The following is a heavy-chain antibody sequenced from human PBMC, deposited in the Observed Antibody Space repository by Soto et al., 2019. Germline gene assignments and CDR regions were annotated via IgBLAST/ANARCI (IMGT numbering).Heavy chain of an antibody. CDR3: ARDLPSYYYDSSGYLDY. CDR1: GFTFSSYA. J-gene: IGHJ4*02. D-gene: IGHD3-22*01. Sequence: VGSLRLSCAASGFTFSSYAMHWVRQAPGKGLEWVAVISYDGSNKYYADSVKGRFTISRDNSKNTLYLQMNSLRAEDTAVYYCARDLPSYYYDSSGYLDYWGQGTLVTVSS. CDR2: ISYDGSNK. V-gene: IGHV3-30-3*01.